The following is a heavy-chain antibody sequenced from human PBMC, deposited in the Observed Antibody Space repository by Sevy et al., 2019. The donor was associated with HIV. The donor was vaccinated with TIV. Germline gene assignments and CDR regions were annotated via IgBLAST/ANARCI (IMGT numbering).Heavy chain of an antibody. V-gene: IGHV3-30*04. CDR3: ARKQFVLPFDY. D-gene: IGHD6-6*01. Sequence: GGSLRLSCAASGFTFSDYAIHWVRQAPGKGLEWLAVISYHGRNQFYADSVRGRFTISRDDSKNTVYLQMNSLRPDDTAVYCCARKQFVLPFDYWGQGTLVTVSS. CDR1: GFTFSDYA. CDR2: ISYHGRNQ. J-gene: IGHJ4*02.